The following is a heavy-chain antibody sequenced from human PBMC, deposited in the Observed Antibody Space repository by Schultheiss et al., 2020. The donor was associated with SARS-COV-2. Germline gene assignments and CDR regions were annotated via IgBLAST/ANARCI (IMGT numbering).Heavy chain of an antibody. CDR1: GFTFSDHY. CDR2: IKSKSNGGTT. V-gene: IGHV3-15*07. Sequence: GGSLRLSCAASGFTFSDHYMDWVRQAPGKGLEWVGRIKSKSNGGTTDYAAPVKGRFTISRDDSKNTLYLQMNSLKTEDTAVYYCTTDIVATTVFYWGQGTLVTVSS. CDR3: TTDIVATTVFY. J-gene: IGHJ4*02. D-gene: IGHD5-12*01.